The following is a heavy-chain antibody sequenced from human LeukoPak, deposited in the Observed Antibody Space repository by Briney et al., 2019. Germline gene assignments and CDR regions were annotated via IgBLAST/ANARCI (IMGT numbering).Heavy chain of an antibody. CDR3: ARHISMVRGVIRPNDH. D-gene: IGHD3-10*01. CDR2: IYYSGNT. V-gene: IGHV4-39*01. J-gene: IGHJ4*02. CDR1: GGSLTSSSYY. Sequence: SETLSLTCTVSGGSLTSSSYYWGWIRQPPGKGLEWIGSIYYSGNTYYNPSLKSRVTISVDTSKNQFSLKLSSVTAADTAVYYCARHISMVRGVIRPNDHWGQGTLVTVSS.